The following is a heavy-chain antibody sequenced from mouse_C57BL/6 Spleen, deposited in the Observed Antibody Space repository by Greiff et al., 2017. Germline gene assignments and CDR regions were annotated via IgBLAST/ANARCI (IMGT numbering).Heavy chain of an antibody. J-gene: IGHJ2*01. Sequence: EVKLVESGPGLVKPSQSLSLTCSVTGYSITSGYYWNWIRQFPGNKLEWMGYISYDGSNNYNPSLKNRISITRDTSKNQFFLKLNSVTTEDTATYYCARDNWEEYFDYWGQGTTLTVSS. D-gene: IGHD4-1*01. CDR3: ARDNWEEYFDY. CDR1: GYSITSGYY. V-gene: IGHV3-6*01. CDR2: ISYDGSN.